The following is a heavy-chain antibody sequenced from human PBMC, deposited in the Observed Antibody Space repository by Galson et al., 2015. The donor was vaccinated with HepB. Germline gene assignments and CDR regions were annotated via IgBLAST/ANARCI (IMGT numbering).Heavy chain of an antibody. J-gene: IGHJ5*02. Sequence: SLRLSCAASGITFSSYSMNWVRQAPGKGLEWVSSITTTSTYKYYADSVKGRFTISRDNAKNSLYLQMNSLRVEDTAVYYCARDSHSTGWYSTNNWFDPWGQGTLVTVSS. CDR3: ARDSHSTGWYSTNNWFDP. D-gene: IGHD6-19*01. V-gene: IGHV3-21*01. CDR1: GITFSSYS. CDR2: ITTTSTYK.